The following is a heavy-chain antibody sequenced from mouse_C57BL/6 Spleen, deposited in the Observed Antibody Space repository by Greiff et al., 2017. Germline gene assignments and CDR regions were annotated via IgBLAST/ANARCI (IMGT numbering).Heavy chain of an antibody. J-gene: IGHJ4*01. Sequence: VKLVESGAELARPGASVKMSCKASGYTFTSYTMHWVKQRPGQGLEWIGYINPSSGYTKYNQKFKDKATLTADKSSSTAYMQLSSLTSEDSAVYYCARNGNYPYYYAMDYWGQGTSVTVSS. CDR3: ARNGNYPYYYAMDY. D-gene: IGHD2-1*01. CDR2: INPSSGYT. V-gene: IGHV1-4*01. CDR1: GYTFTSYT.